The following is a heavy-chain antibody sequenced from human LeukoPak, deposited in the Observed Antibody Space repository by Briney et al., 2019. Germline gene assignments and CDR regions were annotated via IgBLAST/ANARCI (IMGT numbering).Heavy chain of an antibody. V-gene: IGHV4-59*08. CDR2: IYYSGST. Sequence: SETLSLTCTDSGGSISSYYWSWIRQPPGKGLEWIGYIYYSGSTNYNPSLKSRVSISVDTSKSQCSLKVTSVTAADTAVCYCARHFRRAAAGWLWFDPWGQGTLVTVSS. CDR1: GGSISSYY. J-gene: IGHJ5*02. D-gene: IGHD6-13*01. CDR3: ARHFRRAAAGWLWFDP.